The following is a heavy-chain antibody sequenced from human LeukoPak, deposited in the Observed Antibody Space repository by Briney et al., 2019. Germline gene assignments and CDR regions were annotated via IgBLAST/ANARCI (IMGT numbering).Heavy chain of an antibody. J-gene: IGHJ4*02. CDR3: ARKVGATYFFDY. CDR2: INHSGST. V-gene: IGHV4-34*01. D-gene: IGHD1-26*01. CDR1: GGSFSGYY. Sequence: SETLSLTCAVYGGSFSGYYWSWIRQPPGKGLEWIGEINHSGSTNYNPSLKSRVTISVDTSKNQFSLKLSSVTAADTAVYYCARKVGATYFFDYWGQGTLVTVSS.